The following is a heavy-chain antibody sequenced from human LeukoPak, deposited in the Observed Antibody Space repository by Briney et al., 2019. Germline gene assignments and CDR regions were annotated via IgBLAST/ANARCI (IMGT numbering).Heavy chain of an antibody. V-gene: IGHV4-59*12. D-gene: IGHD2-21*02. CDR2: IYYSGST. J-gene: IGHJ4*02. Sequence: PSETLSLTCTVSGGSISSYYWSWIRQPPGKGLEWIGYIYYSGSTNYNPSLKSRVTISVDTSKNQFSLKLSSVTAADTAVYYCARIVVVTAIVARFFDYWGQGTLVTVSS. CDR3: ARIVVVTAIVARFFDY. CDR1: GGSISSYY.